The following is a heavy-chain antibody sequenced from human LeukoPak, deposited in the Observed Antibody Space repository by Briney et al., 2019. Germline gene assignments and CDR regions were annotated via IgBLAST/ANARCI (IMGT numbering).Heavy chain of an antibody. CDR1: GFTFSSYA. J-gene: IGHJ4*02. Sequence: PGGSLRLSCAASGFTFSSYAMSWVRQAPGKGLECVSGISGSGGSTDYADSVKGRFTISRDNSKNTLYLQMISLRAEDTAVYYCAKPAGIAVAGRVGAFDYWGQGTLVTVSS. CDR2: ISGSGGST. V-gene: IGHV3-23*01. CDR3: AKPAGIAVAGRVGAFDY. D-gene: IGHD6-19*01.